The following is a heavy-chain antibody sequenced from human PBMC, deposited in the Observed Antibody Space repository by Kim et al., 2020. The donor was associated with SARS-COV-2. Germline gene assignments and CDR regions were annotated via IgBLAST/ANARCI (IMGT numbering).Heavy chain of an antibody. D-gene: IGHD2-21*01. CDR3: ARVRYCGGDCYPYYYGMDV. J-gene: IGHJ6*02. V-gene: IGHV4-59*01. Sequence: SRVTISVDTSKHQFSLKLSSVTAADTAVYYCARVRYCGGDCYPYYYGMDVWGQGTTVTVSS.